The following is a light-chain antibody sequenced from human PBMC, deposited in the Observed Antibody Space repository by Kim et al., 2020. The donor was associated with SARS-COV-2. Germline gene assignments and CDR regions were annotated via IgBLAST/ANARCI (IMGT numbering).Light chain of an antibody. CDR3: YSYAGSLNFV. CDR1: NRDVGAYNF. CDR2: DVS. J-gene: IGLJ1*01. V-gene: IGLV2-11*01. Sequence: QSALTQPRSVSGSPGQSVTISCTGTNRDVGAYNFVSWYQQHPGTAPKLMIYDVSKRPSGVPDRFSGSKSGNTASLTISGLQADDEADYYCYSYAGSLNFVFGTGTKVTVL.